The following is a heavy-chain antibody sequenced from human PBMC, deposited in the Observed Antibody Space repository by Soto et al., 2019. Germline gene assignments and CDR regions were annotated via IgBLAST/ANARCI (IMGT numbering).Heavy chain of an antibody. CDR1: GYTFTSYY. CDR3: ARDLERVVPAANRYYYYYMDV. Sequence: QVQLVQSGAEVKKPGASVKVSCKASGYTFTSYYMHWVRQAPGQGLEWMGIINPSGGSTSYAQKFQGRVTMTRDTSTSTVYMELSSLRSEHTAVYYCARDLERVVPAANRYYYYYMDVWGKGTTVTVSS. V-gene: IGHV1-46*03. J-gene: IGHJ6*03. CDR2: INPSGGST. D-gene: IGHD2-2*01.